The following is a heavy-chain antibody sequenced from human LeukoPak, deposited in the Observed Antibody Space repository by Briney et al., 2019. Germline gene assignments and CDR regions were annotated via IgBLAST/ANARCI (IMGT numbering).Heavy chain of an antibody. V-gene: IGHV3-48*01. Sequence: GGSLRLSCAASGFTFSIYSMNWVRQAPGKGLEWVSYISSSSSTIYYADSVKGRFTISRDNAKNSLYLQMNSLRAEDTALYYCAARGVHHVATIDYWGQGTLVTVSS. CDR2: ISSSSSTI. CDR1: GFTFSIYS. J-gene: IGHJ4*02. D-gene: IGHD3-10*01. CDR3: AARGVHHVATIDY.